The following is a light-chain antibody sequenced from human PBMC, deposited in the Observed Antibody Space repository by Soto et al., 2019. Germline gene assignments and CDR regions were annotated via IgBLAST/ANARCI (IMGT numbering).Light chain of an antibody. V-gene: IGLV2-11*01. CDR1: SSDVGGYNY. Sequence: QSALTQPRSVSGSPGQSVTISCTGTSSDVGGYNYVSWYQQHPGKAPKLVIYDVNKRPSGVPDRFSGSKSGNTASLTISGLHADDEADYHCCSFAGGYIYVFGTGTKLPVL. J-gene: IGLJ1*01. CDR2: DVN. CDR3: CSFAGGYIYV.